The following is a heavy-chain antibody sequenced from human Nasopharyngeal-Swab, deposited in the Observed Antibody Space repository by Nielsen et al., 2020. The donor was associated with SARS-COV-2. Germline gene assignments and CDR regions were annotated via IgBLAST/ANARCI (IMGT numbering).Heavy chain of an antibody. J-gene: IGHJ6*03. D-gene: IGHD2-15*01. V-gene: IGHV7-4-1*02. CDR2: INTNTGNP. CDR1: GYTFTSYA. CDR3: AKVLEDGPPHSYSYYRDV. Sequence: ASVKVSCKASGYTFTSYAMNWVRQAPGQGLEWMGWINTNTGNPTYAQGFTGRFVFSLDTSVSTAYLQISSLKAEDTSVYYCAKVLEDGPPHSYSYYRDVWGKGTTVTVSS.